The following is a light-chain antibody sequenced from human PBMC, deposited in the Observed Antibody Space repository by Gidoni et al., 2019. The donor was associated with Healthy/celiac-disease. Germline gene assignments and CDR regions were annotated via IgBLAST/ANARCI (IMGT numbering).Light chain of an antibody. Sequence: EVVLTQSPGTLSLSPGERATLSCSARQSVSSSYLAWYQQKPGQAPSLLIYGASSRATGIPDRFSGSGSGTAFTLIISSLEPEDFAVYYCQQYGSSPPFTFGPGTKVDIK. CDR2: GAS. CDR3: QQYGSSPPFT. J-gene: IGKJ3*01. CDR1: QSVSSSY. V-gene: IGKV3-20*01.